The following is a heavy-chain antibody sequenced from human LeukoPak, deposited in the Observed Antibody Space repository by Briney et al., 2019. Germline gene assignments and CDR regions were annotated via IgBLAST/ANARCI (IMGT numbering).Heavy chain of an antibody. CDR1: GASISSSY. CDR2: IYYSGST. CDR3: ARISAHSSSSAFDGDDY. D-gene: IGHD6-6*01. Sequence: PSETLSLTCTVSGASISSSYWSWIRQPPGKGLEWIGSIYYSGSTYYNPSLKSRVTISVDTSKNQFSLKLSSVTAADTAVYYCARISAHSSSSAFDGDDYWGQGTLVTVSS. V-gene: IGHV4-59*12. J-gene: IGHJ4*02.